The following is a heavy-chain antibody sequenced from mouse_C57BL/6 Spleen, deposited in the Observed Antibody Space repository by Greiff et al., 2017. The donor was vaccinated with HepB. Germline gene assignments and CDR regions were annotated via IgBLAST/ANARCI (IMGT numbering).Heavy chain of an antibody. V-gene: IGHV1-81*01. CDR1: GYTFTSYG. CDR3: ARDYYGSSPGYFDY. CDR2: IYPRSGNT. Sequence: VQRVESGAELARPGASVKLSCKASGYTFTSYGISWVKQRTGQGLEWIGEIYPRSGNTYYNEKFKGKATLTADKSSSTAYMELRSLTSEDSAVYFCARDYYGSSPGYFDYWGQGTTLTVSS. J-gene: IGHJ2*01. D-gene: IGHD1-1*01.